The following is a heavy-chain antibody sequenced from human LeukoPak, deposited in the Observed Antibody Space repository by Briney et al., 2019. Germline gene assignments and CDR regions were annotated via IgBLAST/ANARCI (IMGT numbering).Heavy chain of an antibody. V-gene: IGHV3-7*01. CDR3: ARDLGIDRFDQ. Sequence: GGSLRLSCAASGFTFSNYWMSWVRQSPGRGLEWVANIKQDGSETYYVDSVKGRFTISRDDTKNSLYLQMNTLRTEDTAMYYCARDLGIDRFDQWGQGTLVTVSS. CDR2: IKQDGSET. CDR1: GFTFSNYW. J-gene: IGHJ4*02. D-gene: IGHD7-27*01.